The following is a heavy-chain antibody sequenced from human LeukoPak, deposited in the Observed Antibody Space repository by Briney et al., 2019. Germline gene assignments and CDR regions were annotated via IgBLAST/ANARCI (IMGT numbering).Heavy chain of an antibody. V-gene: IGHV1-69*06. CDR1: GGTFSSYA. Sequence: GASVKVSCKASGGTFSSYAISWVRQAPGQGLEWMGGIIPIFGTANYAQKFQGRVTITADKSTSTAYMELSSLRSEDTAVYYCARVATLHAFDIWGQGTMVTVSS. CDR3: ARVATLHAFDI. CDR2: IIPIFGTA. J-gene: IGHJ3*02. D-gene: IGHD5-12*01.